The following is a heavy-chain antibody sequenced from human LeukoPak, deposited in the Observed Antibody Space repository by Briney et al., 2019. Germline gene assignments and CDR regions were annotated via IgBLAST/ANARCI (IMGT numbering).Heavy chain of an antibody. CDR3: ARHTMVRGVERAFDI. J-gene: IGHJ3*02. V-gene: IGHV1-46*01. D-gene: IGHD3-10*01. CDR1: GYTFTSYY. CDR2: INPSGGST. Sequence: ASVKVSCKASGYTFTSYYMHWVRQAPGQGLEWMGIINPSGGSTSYGQKFQGRVTMTRDTSTSTVYMELSSPRSEDTAVYYCARHTMVRGVERAFDIWGQGTMVTVSS.